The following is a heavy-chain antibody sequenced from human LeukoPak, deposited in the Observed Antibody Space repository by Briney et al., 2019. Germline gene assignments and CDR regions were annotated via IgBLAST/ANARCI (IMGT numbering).Heavy chain of an antibody. V-gene: IGHV3-33*01. J-gene: IGHJ1*01. D-gene: IGHD4-17*01. CDR1: GFTFSSYG. Sequence: GGSLRLSCAASGFTFSSYGMHWVRQAPGKGLEWVAVIWYDGSNKYYADSVKGRFTISRDNSKNTLYLQMNSLRAEDTAVYYCARDDYGDYVSYFLHWGQGTLVIVSS. CDR2: IWYDGSNK. CDR3: ARDDYGDYVSYFLH.